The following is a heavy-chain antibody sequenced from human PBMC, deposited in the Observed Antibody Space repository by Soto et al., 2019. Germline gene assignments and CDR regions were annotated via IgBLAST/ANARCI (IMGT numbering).Heavy chain of an antibody. D-gene: IGHD4-17*01. Sequence: QVQLQESGPGLVKPSETLSLTCTVSGGSISSYYWSWIRQPPGKGLEWIGYIYYSGSTNYNPSLKSRVTISVDTSKNQFSLKLSSVTAADTAVYYCARGEDYGDYGEDWFDPWGQGTLVTVSS. J-gene: IGHJ5*02. CDR3: ARGEDYGDYGEDWFDP. V-gene: IGHV4-59*01. CDR2: IYYSGST. CDR1: GGSISSYY.